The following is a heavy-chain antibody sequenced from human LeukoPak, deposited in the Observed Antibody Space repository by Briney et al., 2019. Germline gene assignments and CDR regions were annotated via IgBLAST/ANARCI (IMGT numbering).Heavy chain of an antibody. D-gene: IGHD3-3*01. CDR1: GFTFSSYG. J-gene: IGHJ6*03. V-gene: IGHV3-30*03. CDR2: ISYDGSNK. Sequence: PGRSLRLSCAASGFTFSSYGMHWVRQAPGKGLEWVAVISYDGSNKYYADSVKGRFTISRDNSKNTLYLQMNSLRAEDTAVYYCASTRYYYYMDVWGKGTTVTVSS. CDR3: ASTRYYYYMDV.